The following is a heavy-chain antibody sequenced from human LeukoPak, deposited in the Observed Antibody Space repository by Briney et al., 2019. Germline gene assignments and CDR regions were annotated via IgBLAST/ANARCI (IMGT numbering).Heavy chain of an antibody. CDR3: ARDLIAAAGTHTYYFDY. CDR2: IWYDGSNK. V-gene: IGHV3-33*01. Sequence: GGSLRLSCAASGFTFSGFGMHWVRQAPGKGLEWVAVIWYDGSNKYYADSVKGRFTISRDNSKNTLYLQMNSLRAEETAVYYCARDLIAAAGTHTYYFDYWGQGTLVTVSS. D-gene: IGHD6-13*01. CDR1: GFTFSGFG. J-gene: IGHJ4*02.